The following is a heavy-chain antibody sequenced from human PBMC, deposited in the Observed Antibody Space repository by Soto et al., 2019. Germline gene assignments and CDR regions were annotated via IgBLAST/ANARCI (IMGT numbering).Heavy chain of an antibody. CDR3: ASDVVPAALKYYYYGMDV. CDR1: GGTFSSYA. J-gene: IGHJ6*02. V-gene: IGHV1-69*01. Sequence: QVQLVQSGAEVKKPGSSVKVSCKASGGTFSSYAISWVRQAPGQGLEWMGGIIPIFGTANYAQKFQGRVTITADEYTSTAYMELSSLRSEDTAVYYCASDVVPAALKYYYYGMDVWGQGTTVTVSS. CDR2: IIPIFGTA. D-gene: IGHD2-2*01.